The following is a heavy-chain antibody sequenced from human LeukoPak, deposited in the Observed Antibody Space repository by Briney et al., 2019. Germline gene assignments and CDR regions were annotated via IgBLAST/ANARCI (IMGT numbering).Heavy chain of an antibody. J-gene: IGHJ4*02. CDR3: AKVVGGNSDY. CDR1: GFTFSSYD. V-gene: IGHV3-13*01. D-gene: IGHD4-23*01. Sequence: GGSLRLSCAASGFTFSSYDMHWVRQATGKGLEWVSAIGTAGDTYYPGSVKGRFTISRDNSKNTLYLQMNSLRAEDTAVYYCAKVVGGNSDYWGQGTLVTVSS. CDR2: IGTAGDT.